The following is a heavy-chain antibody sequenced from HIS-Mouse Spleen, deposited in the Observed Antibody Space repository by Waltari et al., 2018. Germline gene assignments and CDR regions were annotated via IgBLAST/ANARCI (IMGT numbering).Heavy chain of an antibody. V-gene: IGHV4-39*07. CDR2: IYYSGST. J-gene: IGHJ2*01. CDR3: AREIPYSSSWYDWYFDL. CDR1: GGSISSSSYY. Sequence: QLQLQESGPGLVKPSATRSLTCTFSGGSISSSSYYWGWIRQPPGKGLEWIGSIYYSGSTYYNPSLKSRVTISVDTSKNQFSLKLSSVTAADTAVYYCAREIPYSSSWYDWYFDLWGRGTLVTVSS. D-gene: IGHD6-13*01.